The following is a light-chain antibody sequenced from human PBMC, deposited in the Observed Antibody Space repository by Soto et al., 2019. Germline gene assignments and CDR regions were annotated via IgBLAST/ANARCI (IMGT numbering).Light chain of an antibody. J-gene: IGLJ1*01. CDR3: SSYTSSSTLYV. CDR2: EVN. Sequence: QSALTQPASVSGSPGQSITISCTGTSSDVGRYNYVSWYQQHPGKAPKLMIYEVNNRPSGVSNRFSGSKSGNTASLTISGLQAEDEADDYCSSYTSSSTLYVFGTGTKVTVL. CDR1: SSDVGRYNY. V-gene: IGLV2-14*01.